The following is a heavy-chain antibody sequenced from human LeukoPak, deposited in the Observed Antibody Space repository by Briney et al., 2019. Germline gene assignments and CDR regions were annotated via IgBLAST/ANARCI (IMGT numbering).Heavy chain of an antibody. J-gene: IGHJ4*02. D-gene: IGHD3-10*01. CDR1: EFTVSSIY. Sequence: GGSLRLSCAASEFTVSSIYISWVRQAPGKGLEWVSAIGTAGDTYYPGSVKGQFTISRENAKNSLYLQMNSLRAGDTAVYYCARDYYASGSHDYWGQGTLVTVSS. CDR2: IGTAGDT. V-gene: IGHV3-13*01. CDR3: ARDYYASGSHDY.